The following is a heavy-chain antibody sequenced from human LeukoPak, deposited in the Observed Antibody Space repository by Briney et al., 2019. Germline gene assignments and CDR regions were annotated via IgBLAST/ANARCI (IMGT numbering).Heavy chain of an antibody. CDR3: ASSARGPYYYDSSGYPFDY. J-gene: IGHJ4*02. V-gene: IGHV1-24*01. Sequence: ASVEVSCKVSGYTLTELSMHWVRQAPGKGLEWMGGFDPEDGETIYAQKFQGRVTITTDESTSTAYMELSSLRSEDTAVYYCASSARGPYYYDSSGYPFDYWGQGTLVTVSS. CDR2: FDPEDGET. CDR1: GYTLTELS. D-gene: IGHD3-22*01.